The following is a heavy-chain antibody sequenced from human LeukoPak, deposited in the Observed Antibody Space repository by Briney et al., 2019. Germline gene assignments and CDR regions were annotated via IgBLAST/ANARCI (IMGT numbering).Heavy chain of an antibody. CDR2: INPSGGGT. V-gene: IGHV1-46*01. D-gene: IGHD2-2*01. J-gene: IGHJ4*02. Sequence: GASVKVSCKASGYTFTSYYMHWVRQAPGQGLEWMGIINPSGGGTSYAQKFQGRVTMTRDMSTSTVYMELSSLRSEDTAVYYCAREVPAARNFDYWGQGTLVTVSS. CDR1: GYTFTSYY. CDR3: AREVPAARNFDY.